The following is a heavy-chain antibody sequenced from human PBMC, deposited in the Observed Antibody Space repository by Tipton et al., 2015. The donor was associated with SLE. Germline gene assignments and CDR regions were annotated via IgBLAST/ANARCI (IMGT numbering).Heavy chain of an antibody. Sequence: LRLSCAVYGGSFSGYYWSWIRQPPGKGLEWIGEINHIGSTNYNPSFKSRVSISVDTSKNQFSLKLRSVAAADTAVYYCARDGTAAAGTYWYFDLWGRGTLVTVSS. D-gene: IGHD6-13*01. CDR2: INHIGST. V-gene: IGHV4-34*01. CDR1: GGSFSGYY. CDR3: ARDGTAAAGTYWYFDL. J-gene: IGHJ2*01.